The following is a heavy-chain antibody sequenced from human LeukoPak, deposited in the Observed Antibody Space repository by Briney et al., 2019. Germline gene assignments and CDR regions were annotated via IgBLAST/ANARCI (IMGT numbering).Heavy chain of an antibody. Sequence: SETLSLTCTVSGGSISSGDYYWSWIRQPPGKGLEWIGDIFYRGSTYYNPSLKSRVTISVDTSKNQFSLKLSSVTAADTAVYYCARAKSRWELVWNLGNWGQGTLVTVSS. CDR2: IFYRGST. J-gene: IGHJ4*02. CDR1: GGSISSGDYY. D-gene: IGHD3-10*01. CDR3: ARAKSRWELVWNLGN. V-gene: IGHV4-30-4*01.